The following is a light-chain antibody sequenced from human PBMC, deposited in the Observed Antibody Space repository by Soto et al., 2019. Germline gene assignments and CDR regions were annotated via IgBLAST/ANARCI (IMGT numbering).Light chain of an antibody. J-gene: IGKJ5*01. CDR3: QQLNTYPIT. V-gene: IGKV1-9*01. CDR2: GAS. CDR1: QGISSY. Sequence: IQLSQSPSSLSASVGDRVTITCRASQGISSYLAWYQQKPGKAPKLLIYGASTLEGGVPFRCSGSGSGTDFTLIISSVQPEDFATYYCQQLNTYPITLGQGTRLEI.